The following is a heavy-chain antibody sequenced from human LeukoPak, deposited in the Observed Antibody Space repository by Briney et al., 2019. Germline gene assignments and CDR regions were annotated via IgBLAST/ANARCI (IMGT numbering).Heavy chain of an antibody. V-gene: IGHV3-74*01. D-gene: IGHD4/OR15-4a*01. Sequence: GGSLRLSCAASGFTFSSYWMHWVRQAPGKGLVWVSRISSDGGSTRYADSAKGRFTISRDNARNTLYLQMNSLRAEDTAVYYCARDFDYGGNFFFPWGQGTLVTVSS. CDR3: ARDFDYGGNFFFP. CDR2: ISSDGGST. CDR1: GFTFSSYW. J-gene: IGHJ5*02.